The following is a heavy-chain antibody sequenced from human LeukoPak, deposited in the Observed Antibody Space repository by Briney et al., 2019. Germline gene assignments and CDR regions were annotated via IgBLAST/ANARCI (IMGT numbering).Heavy chain of an antibody. J-gene: IGHJ4*02. D-gene: IGHD2-2*02. CDR1: GGSISSGDYY. V-gene: IGHV4-30-4*02. Sequence: SETLSLTCTVSGGSISSGDYYWSWIRQPPGKGLEWIGYIYYSGSTYYNPSLKSRVTISVDTSKNQFSLKLSSVTAADTAVYYCARGGCNSASCYMAPFDYWGQGTLVTVSS. CDR2: IYYSGST. CDR3: ARGGCNSASCYMAPFDY.